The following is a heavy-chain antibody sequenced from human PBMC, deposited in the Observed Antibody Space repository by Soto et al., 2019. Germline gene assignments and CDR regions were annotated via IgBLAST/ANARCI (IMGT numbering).Heavy chain of an antibody. CDR2: IIPIFGTA. CDR3: ARDWVAMATGYYYYGMDV. CDR1: GGTFSSYA. J-gene: IGHJ6*02. D-gene: IGHD5-18*01. V-gene: IGHV1-69*06. Sequence: ASVKVSCKASGGTFSSYAISWVRQAPGQGLEWMGGIIPIFGTANYAQKFQGRVTITADKSTSTAYMELSSLRSEDTAVYYCARDWVAMATGYYYYGMDVWGQGTTVTVYS.